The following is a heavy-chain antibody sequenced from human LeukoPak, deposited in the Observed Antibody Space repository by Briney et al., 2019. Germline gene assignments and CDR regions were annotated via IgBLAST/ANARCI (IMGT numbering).Heavy chain of an antibody. J-gene: IGHJ6*02. CDR2: INPNSGGT. D-gene: IGHD4-23*01. CDR1: GYTFTGYY. Sequence: ASVKVSCKASGYTFTGYYMHWMRQAPGQGLEWLGWINPNSGGTNYLQKFQGRVTMTRDTSISTAYMELSRLRSDDTAVYFCARDPDYGGDSFHFYGMDVWGQGTTVTVSS. V-gene: IGHV1-2*02. CDR3: ARDPDYGGDSFHFYGMDV.